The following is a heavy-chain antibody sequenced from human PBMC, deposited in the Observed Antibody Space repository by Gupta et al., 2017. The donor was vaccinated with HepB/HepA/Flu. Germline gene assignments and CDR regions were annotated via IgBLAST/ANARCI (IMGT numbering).Heavy chain of an antibody. Sequence: QLQLQESGPGLVKPSETLSLTCTVSGGSISSSSYYWGWIRQPPGKGLEWIGSIYYSGSTYYNPSLKSRVTISVDTSKNQFSLKLSSVTAADTAVYYCARLPRGIVVVPAAKGYYFDYWGQGTLVTVSS. CDR1: GGSISSSSYY. D-gene: IGHD2-2*01. J-gene: IGHJ4*02. V-gene: IGHV4-39*01. CDR2: IYYSGST. CDR3: ARLPRGIVVVPAAKGYYFDY.